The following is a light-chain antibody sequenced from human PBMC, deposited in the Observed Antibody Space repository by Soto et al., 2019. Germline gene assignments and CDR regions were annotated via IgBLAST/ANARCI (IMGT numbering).Light chain of an antibody. CDR1: QGISNY. V-gene: IGKV1-13*02. J-gene: IGKJ1*01. CDR2: DAS. Sequence: IQMTQSPSTLSGSVGDRVTITCRASQGISNYLAWYQQKPGKVPKLLIYDASTLESGVTSRFSGTGSGTEFTFSITSLQPEDFGTYYCQQCYMGWTFGQGTKVDIK. CDR3: QQCYMGWT.